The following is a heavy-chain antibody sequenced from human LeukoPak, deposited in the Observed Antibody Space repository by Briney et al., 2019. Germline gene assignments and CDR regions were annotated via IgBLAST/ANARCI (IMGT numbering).Heavy chain of an antibody. Sequence: SETLSLTCTVSGGSISSGAYYWSWIRQPPGKGLEWIGYIYYSGSTYYNPSLKSRVTISVDTSKNQFSLKLSSVTAADTAVYYCASSVATELGNPLDYWGQGTLVTVSS. CDR3: ASSVATELGNPLDY. V-gene: IGHV4-30-4*01. J-gene: IGHJ4*02. D-gene: IGHD5-12*01. CDR2: IYYSGST. CDR1: GGSISSGAYY.